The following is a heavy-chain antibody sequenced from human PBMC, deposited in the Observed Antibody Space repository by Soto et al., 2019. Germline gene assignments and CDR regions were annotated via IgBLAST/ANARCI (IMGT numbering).Heavy chain of an antibody. Sequence: SVKVSCKASGGTFSSYAISWVRQAPGQGLEWMGGIIPIFGTANYAQKFQGRVTITADESTSTAYMELSSLRSEDTAVYYCARGFYCSSTSCYAFDIWGQGTMVTVSS. J-gene: IGHJ3*02. CDR2: IIPIFGTA. V-gene: IGHV1-69*13. D-gene: IGHD2-2*01. CDR3: ARGFYCSSTSCYAFDI. CDR1: GGTFSSYA.